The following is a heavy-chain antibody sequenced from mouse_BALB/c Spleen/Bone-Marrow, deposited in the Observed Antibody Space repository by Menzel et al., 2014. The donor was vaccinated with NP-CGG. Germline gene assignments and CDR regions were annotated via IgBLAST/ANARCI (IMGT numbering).Heavy chain of an antibody. CDR3: ASYRYAWYFDV. CDR1: GFNIKDTY. D-gene: IGHD2-14*01. V-gene: IGHV14-3*02. Sequence: DVKLQESGAELVKPGASVKLSCTASGFNIKDTYMHWVKQRPEQGLEWIGRIDPANGNTKYDPKFQGKATITADTSSNTAYLQLSSLTSEDTAAYYCASYRYAWYFDVWGAGTTVTVSS. CDR2: IDPANGNT. J-gene: IGHJ1*01.